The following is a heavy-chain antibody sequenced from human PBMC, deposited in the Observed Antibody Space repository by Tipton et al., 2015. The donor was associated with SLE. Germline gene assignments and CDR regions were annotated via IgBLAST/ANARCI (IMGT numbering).Heavy chain of an antibody. CDR2: SYYTGST. CDR1: GGSINSGGYY. CDR3: ARGREWNWSPYYMDV. J-gene: IGHJ6*03. V-gene: IGHV4-31*03. Sequence: TLSLTCTVSGGSINSGGYYWSWIRQHPGKGLEWIGYSYYTGSTSYNPSLKTRLTMSVDTSRDQFSLTLNSVTAADTGIYYCARGREWNWSPYYMDVWGKGTTVTVSS. D-gene: IGHD1-1*01.